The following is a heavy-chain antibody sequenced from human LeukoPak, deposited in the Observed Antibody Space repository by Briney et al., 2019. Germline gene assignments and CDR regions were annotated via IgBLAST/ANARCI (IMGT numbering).Heavy chain of an antibody. V-gene: IGHV3-48*02. CDR3: ARGSVTTARRTYYFDY. D-gene: IGHD4-11*01. CDR2: ISSSSTI. Sequence: GGSLRLSCAASGFTFSSYSMNWVRQAPGKGLEWVSYISSSSTIYYADSVKGRFTISRDNAKNSLYLQMNSLRDEDTAVYYCARGSVTTARRTYYFDYWGQGTLVTVSS. J-gene: IGHJ4*02. CDR1: GFTFSSYS.